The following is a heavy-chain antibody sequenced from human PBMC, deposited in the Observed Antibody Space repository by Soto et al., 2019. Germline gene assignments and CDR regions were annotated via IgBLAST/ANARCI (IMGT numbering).Heavy chain of an antibody. J-gene: IGHJ4*02. CDR2: ISTGRGTTI. V-gene: IGHV3-48*02. D-gene: IGHD3-22*01. Sequence: EVQLVESGGGLVQPGGSLRLSCAASGFTFSSYSMNWVRQAPGKGPEWVSYISTGRGTTIYYADSVKGRFTISRDNAKNSVYLQMNSLRDDDTAVYYCARDYYDSSGYWPEYWIDYWGQGTLVTVSS. CDR3: ARDYYDSSGYWPEYWIDY. CDR1: GFTFSSYS.